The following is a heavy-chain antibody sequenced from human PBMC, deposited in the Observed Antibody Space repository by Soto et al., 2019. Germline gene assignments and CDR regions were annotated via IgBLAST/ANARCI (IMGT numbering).Heavy chain of an antibody. CDR1: GFTFNNSA. Sequence: GGSLRLSCVASGFTFNNSAMSWVRQAPGKGLQWVSSISGTVGNTYYAESVKGRFTISRDTSKNTVYLQMNCLRAEDTAIYYCAKGTMDAPCYYFDYWGQGTLVTVSS. V-gene: IGHV3-23*01. D-gene: IGHD2-8*01. CDR3: AKGTMDAPCYYFDY. CDR2: ISGTVGNT. J-gene: IGHJ4*02.